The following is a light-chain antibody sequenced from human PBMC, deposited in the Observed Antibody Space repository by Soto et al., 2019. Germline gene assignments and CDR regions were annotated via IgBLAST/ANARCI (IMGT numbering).Light chain of an antibody. V-gene: IGLV1-47*01. CDR2: KID. CDR1: SSNIGTNF. J-gene: IGLJ1*01. Sequence: QSVLTQPPSASGTPGQRVTISCSGSSSNIGTNFVYWYQQLPGTAPRLLISKIDQRPSGVPDRFSGSRSGTSASLAISGLGSEDEADYYCAAWDDILNSYAFGTGTKVTVL. CDR3: AAWDDILNSYA.